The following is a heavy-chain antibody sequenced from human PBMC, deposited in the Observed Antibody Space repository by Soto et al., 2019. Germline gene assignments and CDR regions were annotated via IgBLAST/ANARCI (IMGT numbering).Heavy chain of an antibody. D-gene: IGHD2-2*02. Sequence: QVQLQESGPGLVKPSQTLTLTCTVSGGSISSGDYYWSWIRQPPGKGLEWIGYIYYSGSTYNTPSLKSRVTISVDTSKNQFSLKLTSVTAADTAVYDCARHTPAINYFDYWGQGTLVTVSS. CDR1: GGSISSGDYY. CDR2: IYYSGST. J-gene: IGHJ4*02. CDR3: ARHTPAINYFDY. V-gene: IGHV4-30-4*01.